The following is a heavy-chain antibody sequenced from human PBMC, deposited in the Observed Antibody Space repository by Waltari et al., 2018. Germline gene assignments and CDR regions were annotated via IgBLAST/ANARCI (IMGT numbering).Heavy chain of an antibody. CDR3: ARDLEAARQTYWYFDL. CDR1: GFTFSSYS. V-gene: IGHV3-21*01. CDR2: ISSSSSYI. J-gene: IGHJ2*01. Sequence: EVQLVESGGGLVKPGGSLRLSCAASGFTFSSYSMNWVRQAPGKGLEWVSSISSSSSYIYYADSVKGRCTISRDNAKNSLYLQMNSLRAEDTAVYYCARDLEAARQTYWYFDLWGRGTLVTVSS. D-gene: IGHD6-6*01.